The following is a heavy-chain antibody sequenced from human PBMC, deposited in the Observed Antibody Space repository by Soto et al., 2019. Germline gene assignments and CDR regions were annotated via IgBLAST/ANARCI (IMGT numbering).Heavy chain of an antibody. J-gene: IGHJ4*02. V-gene: IGHV3-23*01. CDR2: ILQNGET. CDR1: GFTFSSYS. Sequence: PGGSLRLSCAASGFTFSSYSMSWVRQAPGKGLECVSSILQNGETYYADSMKGLFTISIDNSKSTLFLHINSLRVDDTAIYYCAKDRIPDGRWNFDYWGQGTLVTVSS. CDR3: AKDRIPDGRWNFDY. D-gene: IGHD2-2*02.